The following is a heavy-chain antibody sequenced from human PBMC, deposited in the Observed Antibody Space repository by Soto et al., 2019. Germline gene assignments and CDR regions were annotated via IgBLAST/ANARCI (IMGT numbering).Heavy chain of an antibody. CDR3: ARDQGYCSGGSCYVAGY. D-gene: IGHD2-15*01. Sequence: EVQLVESGGGSVQPGGSLRLSCAASGFTFSNYWMHWVRQVPGKGLVWVSRINSDGSSTGYADSVMGRFTISRDNAKNTVYLQMNSLRAEDTAVYYCARDQGYCSGGSCYVAGYWGQGTLVTVSS. CDR1: GFTFSNYW. CDR2: INSDGSST. V-gene: IGHV3-74*01. J-gene: IGHJ4*02.